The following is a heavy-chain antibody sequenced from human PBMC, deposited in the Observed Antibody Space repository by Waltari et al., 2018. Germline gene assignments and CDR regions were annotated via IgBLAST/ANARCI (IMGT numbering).Heavy chain of an antibody. J-gene: IGHJ4*02. Sequence: QVHLVQSGAEVTRPGAPGKASCTASGYIFTALDINWVRQAPGQGFEWMGWISPKKGETGYAQKFQDRFTMTTDNSINTAYMLLSSLRSDDTAVYYCARGIAAGVDFWGQGTLVTISS. CDR2: ISPKKGET. D-gene: IGHD6-13*01. CDR3: ARGIAAGVDF. V-gene: IGHV1-8*02. CDR1: GYIFTALD.